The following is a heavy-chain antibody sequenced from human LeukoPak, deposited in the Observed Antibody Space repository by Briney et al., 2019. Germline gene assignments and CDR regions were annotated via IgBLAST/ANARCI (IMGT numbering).Heavy chain of an antibody. V-gene: IGHV4-59*01. J-gene: IGHJ6*03. CDR2: INYSGST. CDR3: GRVGYCSSTSCPTPHYYYYYMDV. D-gene: IGHD2-2*01. Sequence: PSETLSLTCTVSGGSISSYYWSWIRQPPGKGLEWIGYINYSGSTNYNPSLKSRVTISVDTSKNQFSLKLSSVTAADTAVYYCGRVGYCSSTSCPTPHYYYYYMDVWGKGTRVTVSS. CDR1: GGSISSYY.